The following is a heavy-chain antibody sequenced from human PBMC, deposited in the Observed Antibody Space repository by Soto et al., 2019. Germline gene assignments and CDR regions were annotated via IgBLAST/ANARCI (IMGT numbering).Heavy chain of an antibody. CDR1: GGSINTFY. CDR2: IFSSGST. Sequence: LSLTRTVSGGSINTFYWSWVRQPAGKGLEWIGRIFSSGSTSFNPSLESRVAMSVDTSKNHFSLNLSSVTAADMAVYYCAREGSYSAYNFAHGIQLWSFDFWGQGALVTVSS. V-gene: IGHV4-4*07. CDR3: AREGSYSAYNFAHGIQLWSFDF. D-gene: IGHD5-12*01. J-gene: IGHJ4*02.